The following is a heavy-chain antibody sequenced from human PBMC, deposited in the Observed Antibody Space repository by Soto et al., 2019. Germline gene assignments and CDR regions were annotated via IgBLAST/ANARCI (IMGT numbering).Heavy chain of an antibody. D-gene: IGHD3-10*01. CDR3: ARFFGSYGMDV. Sequence: QVQLVQSGAEVKKPGSSVKVSCKASGGTFSSYTISWVRQAPGQGLEWMGRIIPILGIPNYAQKFQGRVTITADKSTSTAYMELSSLRSEDTAVYYGARFFGSYGMDVWGQGTTVTVSS. CDR1: GGTFSSYT. V-gene: IGHV1-69*02. CDR2: IIPILGIP. J-gene: IGHJ6*02.